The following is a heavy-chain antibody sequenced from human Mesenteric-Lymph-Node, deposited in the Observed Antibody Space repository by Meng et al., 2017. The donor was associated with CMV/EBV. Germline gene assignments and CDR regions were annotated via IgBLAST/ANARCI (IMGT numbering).Heavy chain of an antibody. Sequence: LSLTCAASAFTFRTYGVHWVRPAPGKGLEWVAYTRDDGSNQHYADSVKGRFTISRDNSRNTLYLQMNSLRPEDTAVYYCAKDLFPYQMTGFGMDYWGQGTLVTVSS. V-gene: IGHV3-30*02. CDR1: AFTFRTYG. J-gene: IGHJ4*02. D-gene: IGHD2-2*01. CDR3: AKDLFPYQMTGFGMDY. CDR2: TRDDGSNQ.